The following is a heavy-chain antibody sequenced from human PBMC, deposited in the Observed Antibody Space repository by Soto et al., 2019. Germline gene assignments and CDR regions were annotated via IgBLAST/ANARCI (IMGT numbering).Heavy chain of an antibody. CDR3: AKEKGDKSIYDFWSGYYFDY. CDR2: ISWNSGSI. V-gene: IGHV3-9*01. J-gene: IGHJ4*02. Sequence: EVQLVESGGGLVQPGRSLRLSCAASGFTFDDYAMHWVRQAPGKGLEWVSGISWNSGSIGYADSVKGRFTISIDNAKNTLYLQMNSLRAEDTALYYCAKEKGDKSIYDFWSGYYFDYWGQGTLVAVSA. D-gene: IGHD3-3*01. CDR1: GFTFDDYA.